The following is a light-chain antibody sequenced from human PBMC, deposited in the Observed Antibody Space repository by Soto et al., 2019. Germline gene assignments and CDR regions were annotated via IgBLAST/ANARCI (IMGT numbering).Light chain of an antibody. CDR3: QSYDSSNVV. Sequence: NFMLTQPHSVSESPGKTVTLSRTRSSGRIASNYVQWYQQRPGSAPTTVIYEDNQSPSGVPDRFSGSIDSSSKSASLTISGLKTEDEADYYCQSYDSSNVVFGGGTKLTVL. CDR1: SGRIASNY. J-gene: IGLJ2*01. CDR2: EDN. V-gene: IGLV6-57*03.